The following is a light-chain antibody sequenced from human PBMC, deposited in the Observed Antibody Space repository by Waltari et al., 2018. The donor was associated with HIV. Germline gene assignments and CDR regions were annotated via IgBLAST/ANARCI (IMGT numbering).Light chain of an antibody. CDR1: QSVSSN. V-gene: IGKV3-20*01. J-gene: IGKJ2*01. Sequence: EIVMTQSPATLSVSPGERATLSCRASQSVSSNLAWYQQKPGQGPRLLIYGASNRATGIPDRFSGSGSGTDFTLTINRLEPEDFAVYYCQQYGSSPRTFGQGTKLDMK. CDR3: QQYGSSPRT. CDR2: GAS.